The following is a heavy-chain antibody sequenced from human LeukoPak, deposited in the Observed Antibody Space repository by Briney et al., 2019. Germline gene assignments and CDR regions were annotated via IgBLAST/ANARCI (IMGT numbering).Heavy chain of an antibody. V-gene: IGHV3-30*18. D-gene: IGHD3-10*01. Sequence: PGGSLRLSCAASGFTFSSYAMNWVRQAPGKGLEWVAVISYDGSNKYYADSVKGRFTISRDNSKNTLYLQMNSLRAEDTAVYYCAKDYGVYWGQGTLVTVSS. CDR2: ISYDGSNK. CDR1: GFTFSSYA. J-gene: IGHJ4*02. CDR3: AKDYGVY.